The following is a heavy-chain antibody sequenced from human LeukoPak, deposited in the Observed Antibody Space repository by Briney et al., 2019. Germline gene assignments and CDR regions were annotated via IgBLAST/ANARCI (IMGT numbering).Heavy chain of an antibody. D-gene: IGHD7-27*01. V-gene: IGHV4-38-2*02. Sequence: SETLSLTCTVSGYSISSGYYWGWIRQPPGKGLEWIGSIYHSGSTYYNPSLKSRVTISVDTSKNQFSLKLSSVTAADTAVYYCARDIPGDYWGQGTLVTVS. CDR3: ARDIPGDY. CDR2: IYHSGST. J-gene: IGHJ4*02. CDR1: GYSISSGYY.